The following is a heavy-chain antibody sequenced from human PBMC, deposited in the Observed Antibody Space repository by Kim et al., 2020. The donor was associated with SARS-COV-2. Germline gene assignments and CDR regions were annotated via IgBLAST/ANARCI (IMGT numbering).Heavy chain of an antibody. V-gene: IGHV1-46*01. CDR2: INPSGGST. CDR3: AREVPPQIFGGGYFDY. Sequence: ASVKVSCKASGYTFTSYYMHWVRQAPGQGLEWMGIINPSGGSTSYAQKFQGRVTMTRDTATSTVYMELSSLRSEDTAVYYCAREVPPQIFGGGYFDYWGQGTLVTVSS. J-gene: IGHJ4*02. D-gene: IGHD3-3*01. CDR1: GYTFTSYY.